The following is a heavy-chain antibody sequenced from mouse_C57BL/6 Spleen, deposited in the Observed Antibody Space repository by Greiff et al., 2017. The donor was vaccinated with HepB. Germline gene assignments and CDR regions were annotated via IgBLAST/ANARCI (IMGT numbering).Heavy chain of an antibody. Sequence: QVQLQQPGAELVKPGASVKVSCKASGYTFTSYWMHWVKQRPGQGLEWIVRIHPSDSDTNYNQKFKGKATLTVDKSSSTAYMQLSSLTSEDSAVYYCAMKIYYDYDDGFAYWGQGTLVTVSA. J-gene: IGHJ3*01. D-gene: IGHD2-4*01. CDR1: GYTFTSYW. CDR2: IHPSDSDT. CDR3: AMKIYYDYDDGFAY. V-gene: IGHV1-74*01.